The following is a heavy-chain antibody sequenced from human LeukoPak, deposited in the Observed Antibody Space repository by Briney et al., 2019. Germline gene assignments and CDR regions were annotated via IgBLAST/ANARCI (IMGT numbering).Heavy chain of an antibody. J-gene: IGHJ5*02. CDR3: ARAGGSYYPIMYNWFDP. Sequence: PSETLSLTCTVSGGSISSYYWSWIRQPPGKGLEWIGYIYYSGSTNYNPSLKSRVTISVDTSKNQSSLKLSSVTAADTAVYYCARAGGSYYPIMYNWFDPWGQGTLVTVSS. D-gene: IGHD3-10*01. CDR2: IYYSGST. V-gene: IGHV4-59*01. CDR1: GGSISSYY.